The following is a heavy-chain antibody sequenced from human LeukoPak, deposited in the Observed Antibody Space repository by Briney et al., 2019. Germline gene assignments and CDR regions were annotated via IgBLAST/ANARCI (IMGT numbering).Heavy chain of an antibody. D-gene: IGHD3-22*01. CDR3: ARIPIWSSSVYYYDSSGYYWAVDY. J-gene: IGHJ4*02. Sequence: GASVKVSCKASGYTFTSYGISWVRQAPGQGLEWMGWISAYNGNTNYAQKLQGRVTMTTDTPTSTAYMELRSLRSDDTAVYYCARIPIWSSSVYYYDSSGYYWAVDYWGQGTLVTVSS. V-gene: IGHV1-18*01. CDR1: GYTFTSYG. CDR2: ISAYNGNT.